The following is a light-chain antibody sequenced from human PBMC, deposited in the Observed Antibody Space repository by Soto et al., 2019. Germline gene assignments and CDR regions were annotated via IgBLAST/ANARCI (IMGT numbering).Light chain of an antibody. CDR1: LSVSSGY. CDR2: GVS. V-gene: IGKV3-20*01. Sequence: EIVLTQSPGTLSLSPRERATLSCRDSLSVSSGYLAWYQHKPGQAPRLLIYGVSSRAPGIPDRFSGSGSGTDFTLTISTLEPEDFAVYYCRQYAASPRTFGRGTQVEVK. J-gene: IGKJ1*01. CDR3: RQYAASPRT.